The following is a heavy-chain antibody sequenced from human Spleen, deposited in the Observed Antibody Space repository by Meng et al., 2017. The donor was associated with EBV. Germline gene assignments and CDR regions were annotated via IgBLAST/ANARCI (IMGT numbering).Heavy chain of an antibody. D-gene: IGHD2-8*01. CDR1: GFTLRRYG. V-gene: IGHV3-21*01. Sequence: EGHLVDSGGGLVQPGESLSLSCVASGFTLRRYGMHWVRLAPGKGLEWVSSISSNSIDIYYEDSVKGRFTISRDNAKNSLFLQMNSLRAEDTAVYYCARDRTSNRFDYWGQGTLVTVSS. J-gene: IGHJ4*02. CDR2: ISSNSIDI. CDR3: ARDRTSNRFDY.